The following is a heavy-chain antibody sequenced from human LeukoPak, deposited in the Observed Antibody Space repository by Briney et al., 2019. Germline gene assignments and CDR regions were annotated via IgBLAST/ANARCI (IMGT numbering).Heavy chain of an antibody. CDR2: IYTSGST. V-gene: IGHV4-4*07. J-gene: IGHJ4*02. D-gene: IGHD6-6*01. Sequence: SETLSLTCTVSGGSISSYYWSWIRQPAGKGLEWIGRIYTSGSTNYNPSLKSRVTMSVDTAKNQFSLKLSSVTAADTAVYYCAREGEYSSSNYFDYWGQGTLVTVSS. CDR1: GGSISSYY. CDR3: AREGEYSSSNYFDY.